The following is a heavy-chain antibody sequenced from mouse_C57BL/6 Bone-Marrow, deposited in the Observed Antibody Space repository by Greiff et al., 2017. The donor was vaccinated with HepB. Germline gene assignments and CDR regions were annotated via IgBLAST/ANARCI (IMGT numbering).Heavy chain of an antibody. D-gene: IGHD1-1*01. CDR3: ARRNYGSRIDY. J-gene: IGHJ2*01. CDR2: IYPRSGNT. V-gene: IGHV1-81*01. CDR1: GYTFTSYG. Sequence: QVHVKQSGAELARPGASVKLSCKASGYTFTSYGISWVKQRTGQGLEWIGEIYPRSGNTYYNEKFKGKATLTADKSSSTAYMELRSLTSEDSAVYFCARRNYGSRIDYWGQGTTLTVSS.